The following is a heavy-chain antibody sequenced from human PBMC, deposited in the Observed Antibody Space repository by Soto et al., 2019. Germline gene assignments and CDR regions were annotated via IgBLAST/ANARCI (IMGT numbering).Heavy chain of an antibody. V-gene: IGHV4-59*01. D-gene: IGHD6-13*01. CDR1: GGSISSYY. Sequence: SETLSLTCTVSGGSISSYYWSWIRQPPGKGLEWIGYIYYSGSTNYNPSLKSRVTISVDTSKNQFSLKLSSVTAADTAVYYCARESRHSSSWLDYYYYYMDVWGKGTTVTVSS. CDR3: ARESRHSSSWLDYYYYYMDV. J-gene: IGHJ6*03. CDR2: IYYSGST.